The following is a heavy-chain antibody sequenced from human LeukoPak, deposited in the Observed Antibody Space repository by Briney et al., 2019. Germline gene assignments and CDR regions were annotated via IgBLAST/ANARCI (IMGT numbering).Heavy chain of an antibody. Sequence: ASVKVSCKASGYTFTSYDINWVRQATGQGLEWMGWMNPNSGNTGYAQKFQGRVTMTRNTSISTAYMELSSLRSEDTAVYYCARGAPRDLLSYYYDSSGYCDYWGQGTLVIVSS. CDR2: MNPNSGNT. CDR3: ARGAPRDLLSYYYDSSGYCDY. D-gene: IGHD3-22*01. J-gene: IGHJ4*02. V-gene: IGHV1-8*01. CDR1: GYTFTSYD.